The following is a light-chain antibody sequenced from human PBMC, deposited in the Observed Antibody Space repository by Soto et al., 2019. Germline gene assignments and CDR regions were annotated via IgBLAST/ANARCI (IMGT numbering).Light chain of an antibody. CDR1: SSNIGSNY. CDR2: RNN. Sequence: QSVLTQPPSASGTPGQRVTISCSGSSSNIGSNYVYWYQQLPGTAPKLLIYRNNQRPSGVPDRFSGSKSGTSASLAISGLRSEDQAAYYCAAWDASLSGYVFGTGTKVTVL. V-gene: IGLV1-47*01. CDR3: AAWDASLSGYV. J-gene: IGLJ1*01.